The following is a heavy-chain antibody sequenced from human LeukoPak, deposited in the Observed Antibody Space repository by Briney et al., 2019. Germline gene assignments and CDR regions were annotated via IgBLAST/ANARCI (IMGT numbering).Heavy chain of an antibody. V-gene: IGHV4-61*01. CDR3: AREAIYPGC. J-gene: IGHJ4*02. Sequence: PSETLSLTCTVSGGSVSSGSYYWSWIRQPPGKGLEWFGYIYYSGSTNYNPSLKRRVTISVDTSKNQFSLKLSPVTAADTAVDYCAREAIYPGCWGEGTLVTVSS. CDR1: GGSVSSGSYY. D-gene: IGHD2-2*02. CDR2: IYYSGST.